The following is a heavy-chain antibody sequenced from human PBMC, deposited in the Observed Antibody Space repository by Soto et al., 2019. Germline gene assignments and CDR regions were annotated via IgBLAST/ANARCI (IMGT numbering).Heavy chain of an antibody. Sequence: SVKVSCKTSGGTFSSYAISWVREVPGEGLEWMGGMIPIFDTANYAQKFQGRVTITADESTSTAYMELSSLRSEDTAVYYCARHDCISTSCYYYYSNSMDVWGQGTTVTRSS. CDR1: GGTFSSYA. J-gene: IGHJ6*02. CDR2: MIPIFDTA. CDR3: ARHDCISTSCYYYYSNSMDV. V-gene: IGHV1-69*13. D-gene: IGHD2-2*01.